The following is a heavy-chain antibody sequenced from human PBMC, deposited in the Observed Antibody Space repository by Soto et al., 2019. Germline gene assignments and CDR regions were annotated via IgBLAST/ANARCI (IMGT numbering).Heavy chain of an antibody. CDR2: ISAYNGNT. J-gene: IGHJ3*02. D-gene: IGHD1-26*01. V-gene: IGHV1-18*01. CDR3: ARDIVGAHDAFDI. Sequence: VKVSCKASGYTFTTYGIGWVRQAPGQGLEWMGWISAYNGNTNYAQKLQGRVTMTTDTSTSTAYMELRSLRSDDTAVYYCARDIVGAHDAFDIWGQGTMVTVS. CDR1: GYTFTTYG.